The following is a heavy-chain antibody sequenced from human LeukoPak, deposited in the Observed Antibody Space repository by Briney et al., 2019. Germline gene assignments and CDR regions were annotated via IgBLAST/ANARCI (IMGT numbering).Heavy chain of an antibody. D-gene: IGHD3-16*01. CDR1: GFTFSSYW. CDR2: INDDGRST. CDR3: ARVRGSYCLDY. Sequence: GGSLRLSCAASGFTFSSYWMHWVRQAPGKGLVGVSRINDDGRSTSYADSVKGRFTISRDNAKNSLYLQMNSLRAEDTAVYYCARVRGSYCLDYWGQGTLVTVSS. V-gene: IGHV3-74*01. J-gene: IGHJ4*02.